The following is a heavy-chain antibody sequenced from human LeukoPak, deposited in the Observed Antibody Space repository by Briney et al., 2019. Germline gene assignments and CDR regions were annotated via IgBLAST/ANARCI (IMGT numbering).Heavy chain of an antibody. CDR1: GGSISSYY. CDR3: ARGPGNCSGGSCYPKSYYYYYGMDV. V-gene: IGHV4-59*01. J-gene: IGHJ6*02. D-gene: IGHD2-15*01. Sequence: PSETLSLTCTVSGGSISSYYWSWIRQPPGKGLEWIGYIYYSGSTNYNPSLKSRVTISVDTSKNQFSLKLSSVTAADTAVYYCARGPGNCSGGSCYPKSYYYYYGMDVWGQGTTVTVSS. CDR2: IYYSGST.